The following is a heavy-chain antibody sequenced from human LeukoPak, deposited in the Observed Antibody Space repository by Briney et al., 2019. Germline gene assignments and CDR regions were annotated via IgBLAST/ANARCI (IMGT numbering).Heavy chain of an antibody. CDR3: ARAPVAVDHFDY. D-gene: IGHD6-19*01. J-gene: IGHJ4*02. CDR1: GASISDYY. V-gene: IGHV4-59*01. Sequence: PSETLSFTCSVSGASISDYYWSWIRQPPGQGLEWIGFIHNSAITNYNPSLKSRVTISVDKSKNQFSLKLTSVTAADTAVYYCARAPVAVDHFDYWGQGTLVTVSS. CDR2: IHNSAIT.